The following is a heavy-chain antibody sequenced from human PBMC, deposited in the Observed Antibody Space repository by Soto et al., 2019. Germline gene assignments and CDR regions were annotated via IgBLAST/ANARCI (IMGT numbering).Heavy chain of an antibody. Sequence: EVQLVESGGGLVQPGGSLRLSCAASGFTFSSYSMNWVRQAPGQGLEWVSYISSSSSTIYYADSVKGRFTISRDNAKNALYLQMNSLRDEDTAVYYCARECGSLNWFDPWGQGTLGTVSS. CDR3: ARECGSLNWFDP. V-gene: IGHV3-48*02. J-gene: IGHJ5*02. CDR2: ISSSSSTI. D-gene: IGHD1-26*01. CDR1: GFTFSSYS.